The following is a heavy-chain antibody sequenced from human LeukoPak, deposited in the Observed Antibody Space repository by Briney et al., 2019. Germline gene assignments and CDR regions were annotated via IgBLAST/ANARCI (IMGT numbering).Heavy chain of an antibody. CDR2: INHSGST. CDR1: GGSISSYY. V-gene: IGHV4-34*01. Sequence: PSETLSLTCTVSGGSISSYYWSWIRQPPGKGLEWIGEINHSGSTNYNPSLKSRVTISVDTSKNQFSLKLSSVTAADTAVYYCARRRTHYYDSSGYYYWGQGTLVTVSS. CDR3: ARRRTHYYDSSGYYY. D-gene: IGHD3-22*01. J-gene: IGHJ4*02.